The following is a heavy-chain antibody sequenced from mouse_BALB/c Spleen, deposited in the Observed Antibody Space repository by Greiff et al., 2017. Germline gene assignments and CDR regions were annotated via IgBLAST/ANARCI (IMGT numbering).Heavy chain of an antibody. Sequence: EVQLVESGGGLVQPGGSLKLSCAASGFTFSSYGMSWVRQTPDKRLELVATINSNGGSTYYPDSVKGRFTISRDNAKNTLYLQMSSLKSEDTAMYYCARDGYYYGSSYVGYYFDYWGQGTTLTVSS. CDR1: GFTFSSYG. D-gene: IGHD1-1*01. CDR2: INSNGGST. J-gene: IGHJ2*01. CDR3: ARDGYYYGSSYVGYYFDY. V-gene: IGHV5-6-3*01.